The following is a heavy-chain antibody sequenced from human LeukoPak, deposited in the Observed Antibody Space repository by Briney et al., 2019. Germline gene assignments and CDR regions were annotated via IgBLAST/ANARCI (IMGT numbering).Heavy chain of an antibody. CDR1: GGSISSYY. D-gene: IGHD2-8*02. V-gene: IGHV4-59*08. Sequence: SETLSLTCTVSGGSISSYYWSWIRQPPGKGLEWIAYISDIGSINYTPSLKSRVKISLATSKNQFSLKLSSVTAADTAVYHCAGPHPRNTVDFWGQGTLVTVSS. CDR2: ISDIGSI. CDR3: AGPHPRNTVDF. J-gene: IGHJ4*02.